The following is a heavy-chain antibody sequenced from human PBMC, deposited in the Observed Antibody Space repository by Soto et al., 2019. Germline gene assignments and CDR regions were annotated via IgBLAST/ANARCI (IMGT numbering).Heavy chain of an antibody. CDR1: GYTFTSYG. Sequence: QVQLVQSGAEVKKPGASVKVSCKASGYTFTSYGISWVRQAPGQGLEWMGWISAYNGNTNYAQKLQGRVTMTTDTTKSNAEMERGGLGTDDTAVYYWEGGGGVNWNYLDYWGQGTLVTVSS. V-gene: IGHV1-18*01. D-gene: IGHD1-1*01. J-gene: IGHJ4*02. CDR2: ISAYNGNT. CDR3: EGGGGVNWNYLDY.